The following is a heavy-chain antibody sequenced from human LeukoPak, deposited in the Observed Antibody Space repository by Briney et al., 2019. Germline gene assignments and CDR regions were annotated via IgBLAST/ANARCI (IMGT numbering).Heavy chain of an antibody. CDR2: IRYDGSNE. J-gene: IGHJ4*02. CDR1: GFTFSTYG. Sequence: PGGSLRLSCAASGFTFSTYGMHWVRQAPGKGLERVAFIRYDGSNEYYADSVRGRFTVSRDNSKNTLYLQMNSLRAEDTAVYYCAKVLRIDFRGQGTLVTVSS. CDR3: AKVLRIDF. V-gene: IGHV3-30*02. D-gene: IGHD4-17*01.